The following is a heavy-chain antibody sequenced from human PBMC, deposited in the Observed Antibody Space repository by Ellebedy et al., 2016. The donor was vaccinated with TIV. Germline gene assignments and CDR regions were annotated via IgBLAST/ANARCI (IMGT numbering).Heavy chain of an antibody. CDR3: TKRAENWGFFDY. CDR1: GFAFSSFA. J-gene: IGHJ4*02. Sequence: GESLKISCAASGFAFSSFAMTWVRQAPGKGLEWVSAMAEYDGRTFYADSVRGRFTISRDNSGNKLFLHMKSLRAEDTAIYYCTKRAENWGFFDYWGQGARVTVSS. CDR2: MAEYDGRT. V-gene: IGHV3-23*01. D-gene: IGHD7-27*01.